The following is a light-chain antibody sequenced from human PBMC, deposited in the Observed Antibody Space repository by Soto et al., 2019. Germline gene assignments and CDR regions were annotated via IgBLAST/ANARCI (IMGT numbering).Light chain of an antibody. V-gene: IGKV1-9*01. CDR2: PAS. Sequence: DIQLTQSPSFVSASVGDRVTITCRASQDIGNFLAWYQQKPGKAPKLLIYPASTLQSGVPSRFSGSGSAAEFSLTISSLQPEDFAAYFFQQLNNYPLTFGGGTKVEI. CDR1: QDIGNF. CDR3: QQLNNYPLT. J-gene: IGKJ4*01.